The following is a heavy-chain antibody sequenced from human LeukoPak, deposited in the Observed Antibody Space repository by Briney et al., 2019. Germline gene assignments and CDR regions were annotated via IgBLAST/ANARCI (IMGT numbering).Heavy chain of an antibody. V-gene: IGHV3-23*01. CDR3: ARNEYYDSNGYLFDY. J-gene: IGHJ4*02. D-gene: IGHD3-22*01. CDR2: IGASGGST. CDR1: GFTFSSYA. Sequence: PGGSLRLSCATSGFTFSSYAMSWVRQAPGKGLEWVSGIGASGGSTYYADSVKGRFTISRDNSKNTLYLQMNSLRAEDTAVYYCARNEYYDSNGYLFDYWGQGTLVTVSS.